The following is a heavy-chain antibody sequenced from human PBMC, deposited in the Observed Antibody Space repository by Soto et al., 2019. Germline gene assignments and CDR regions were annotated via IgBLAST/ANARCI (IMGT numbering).Heavy chain of an antibody. J-gene: IGHJ3*01. CDR2: IFHTGTT. Sequence: SETLSLTCTVSGASINSGSYCGAWIRQPPGKRLEWIGSIFHTGTTYYNPSLSSRVTISVDLSNSQFSLRLTSVTAADTAVYFCARPINHAFDVWGQGTMVTVSS. CDR1: GASINSGSYC. V-gene: IGHV4-39*01. CDR3: ARPINHAFDV.